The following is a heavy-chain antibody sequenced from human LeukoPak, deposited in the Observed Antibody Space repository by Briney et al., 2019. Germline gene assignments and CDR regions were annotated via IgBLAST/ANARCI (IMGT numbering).Heavy chain of an antibody. V-gene: IGHV4-30-4*01. J-gene: IGHJ5*02. CDR1: GGSINSHDYY. Sequence: SETLSLTCTVSGGSINSHDYYCSWIRQPPGKGLEWIGYIYYSGSTYYNPSLKSRVTISMDTSKNQFSLRLTSVTAADTAVYYCARIKDYGDYNWFDPWGQGTLVTVSS. CDR3: ARIKDYGDYNWFDP. D-gene: IGHD4-17*01. CDR2: IYYSGST.